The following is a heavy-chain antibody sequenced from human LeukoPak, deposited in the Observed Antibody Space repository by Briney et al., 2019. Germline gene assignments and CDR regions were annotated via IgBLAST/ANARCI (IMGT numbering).Heavy chain of an antibody. CDR3: VRDVSRRIGMDV. CDR1: GFSFNSYT. Sequence: GGSLRLSCLASGFSFNSYTMNWVREAPGKGLEWVSTISPGVSGYTWYAESVKGRFTISRDNPENSLYLQMDSLRADDTAVYYCVRDVSRRIGMDVWGQGTTVTVSS. J-gene: IGHJ6*02. V-gene: IGHV3-21*06. D-gene: IGHD2/OR15-2a*01. CDR2: ISPGVSGYT.